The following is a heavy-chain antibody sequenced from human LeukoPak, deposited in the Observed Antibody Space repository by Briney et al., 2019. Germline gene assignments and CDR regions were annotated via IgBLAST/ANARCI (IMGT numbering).Heavy chain of an antibody. CDR1: GGSISSYY. D-gene: IGHD2-2*02. J-gene: IGHJ3*02. CDR3: ARADTPWDAFDI. Sequence: SETLSLTCTVSGGSISSYYWSWIRQPPGKGLEWIGYIYYSGSTNHNPSLKSRVTISVDTSKNQFSLKLSSVTAADTAVYYCARADTPWDAFDIWGQGTMVTVSS. CDR2: IYYSGST. V-gene: IGHV4-59*01.